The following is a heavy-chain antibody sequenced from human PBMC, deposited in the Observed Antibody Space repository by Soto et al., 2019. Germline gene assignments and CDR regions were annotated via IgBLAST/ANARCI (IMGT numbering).Heavy chain of an antibody. J-gene: IGHJ6*03. Sequence: SQTLSLTCVISGDSVSSNSAAWNWIRQSPSRGLEWLGRTYYRSKWYNDYAVSVKSRITINPDTSKNQFSLQLNSVTPEDTAVYYCARVFYSVTGTTLFAYMDVWGKGTTVTVSS. CDR3: ARVFYSVTGTTLFAYMDV. CDR1: GDSVSSNSAA. CDR2: TYYRSKWYN. V-gene: IGHV6-1*01. D-gene: IGHD1-7*01.